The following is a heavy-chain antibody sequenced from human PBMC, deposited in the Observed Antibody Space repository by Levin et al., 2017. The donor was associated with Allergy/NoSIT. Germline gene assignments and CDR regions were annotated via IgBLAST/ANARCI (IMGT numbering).Heavy chain of an antibody. J-gene: IGHJ6*02. CDR2: ISAGGDYI. D-gene: IGHD3-22*01. CDR3: ASWAMYHYDRTAFDYFYYAMDV. CDR1: GIIFSSYD. V-gene: IGHV3-21*04. Sequence: AGGSLRLSCAASGIIFSSYDMNWVRQAPGKGLEWVSSISAGGDYIYYADSVKGRFTISRDNAKNSLFLQMNSLRAEDTAVYYCASWAMYHYDRTAFDYFYYAMDVWRQATTFAVSS.